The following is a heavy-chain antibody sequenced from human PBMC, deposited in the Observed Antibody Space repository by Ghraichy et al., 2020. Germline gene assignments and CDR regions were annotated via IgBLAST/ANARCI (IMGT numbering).Heavy chain of an antibody. CDR1: GYTFTSYG. CDR2: ISAYNGNT. CDR3: ARGGRYDYGRRKTRPLPDY. J-gene: IGHJ4*02. Sequence: ASVKVSCKASGYTFTSYGISWVRQAPGQGLEWMGWISAYNGNTNYAQKLQGRVTMTTDTSTSTAYMELRSLRSDDTAVYYCARGGRYDYGRRKTRPLPDYWGQGTLVTVSS. V-gene: IGHV1-18*01. D-gene: IGHD4-17*01.